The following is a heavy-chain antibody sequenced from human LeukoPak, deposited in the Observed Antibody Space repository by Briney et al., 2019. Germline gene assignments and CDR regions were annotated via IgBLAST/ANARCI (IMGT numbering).Heavy chain of an antibody. CDR1: GGSFSGYY. J-gene: IGHJ4*02. CDR2: INHSGST. CDR3: ARTYYDFWSGYYSFDY. D-gene: IGHD3-3*01. Sequence: SETLSLTCAVYGGSFSGYYWSWIRQPPGKGLEWIGEINHSGSTNYNPSLKSRVTISVDTSKNQFSLKLSSVTAADTAVHYCARTYYDFWSGYYSFDYWGQGTLVTVSS. V-gene: IGHV4-34*01.